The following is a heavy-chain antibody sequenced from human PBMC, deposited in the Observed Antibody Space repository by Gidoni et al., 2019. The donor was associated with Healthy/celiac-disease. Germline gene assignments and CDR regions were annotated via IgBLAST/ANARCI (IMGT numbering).Heavy chain of an antibody. D-gene: IGHD1-26*01. CDR1: GGSFSGYY. CDR3: ARGRGSYRLLGY. Sequence: QVQLQQWGAGLLKPSETLSLTCAVYGGSFSGYYWSWIRQPPGKGLEWIGEINHSGSTNYNPARKSRGNISGDTAKNQFSRKLSSVTAADTAVYYCARGRGSYRLLGYWGQGTLVTVSS. V-gene: IGHV4-34*01. CDR2: INHSGST. J-gene: IGHJ4*02.